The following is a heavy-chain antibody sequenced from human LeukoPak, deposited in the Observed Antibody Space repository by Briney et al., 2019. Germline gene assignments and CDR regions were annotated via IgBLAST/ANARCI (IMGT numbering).Heavy chain of an antibody. V-gene: IGHV4-31*03. CDR1: GGSISSGGYY. D-gene: IGHD1-26*01. CDR2: IYYSGST. CDR3: VVGALRGWFDP. J-gene: IGHJ5*02. Sequence: SETLSFTCTVSGGSISSGGYYWSWIRQHPGKGLEWIGYIYYSGSTYYNPSLKSRVTISVDTSKNQFSLKLSSVTAADTAVYYCVVGALRGWFDPWGQGTLVTVSS.